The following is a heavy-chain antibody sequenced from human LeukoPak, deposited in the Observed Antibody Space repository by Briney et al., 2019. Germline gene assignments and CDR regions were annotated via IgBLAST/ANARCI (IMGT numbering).Heavy chain of an antibody. V-gene: IGHV4-61*02. J-gene: IGHJ3*02. CDR3: ARGPYSYDSSGAFDI. CDR2: ISSSGST. D-gene: IGHD3-22*01. CDR1: GDSISSGDYH. Sequence: PLSLTCTVSGDSISSGDYHWSWIRQPAGKGLEWIGRISSSGSTNYNPSLKSRVTISVDTSKNQFSLKLSSVTAADTAVYFCARGPYSYDSSGAFDIWGQGTMVTVSS.